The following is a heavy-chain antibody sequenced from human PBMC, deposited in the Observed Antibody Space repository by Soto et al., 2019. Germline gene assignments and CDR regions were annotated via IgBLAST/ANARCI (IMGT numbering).Heavy chain of an antibody. J-gene: IGHJ3*02. CDR3: VRDYDYDTSRNDAFDI. CDR1: GGSISSGDYY. V-gene: IGHV4-31*03. D-gene: IGHD3-22*01. Sequence: QVQLQESGPGLVKPSQTLSLTCTVSGGSISSGDYYWSWIRHHPGKGLEWIRYIFSSGSTYYNTSLRSRVTISAATSKNQFSLRLSSVTAADTAVYYCVRDYDYDTSRNDAFDIWGQGTMVTVSS. CDR2: IFSSGST.